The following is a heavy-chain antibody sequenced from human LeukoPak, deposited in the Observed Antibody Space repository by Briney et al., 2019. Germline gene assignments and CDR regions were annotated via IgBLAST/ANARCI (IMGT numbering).Heavy chain of an antibody. CDR3: TRGEGAAVFDY. D-gene: IGHD6-13*01. CDR1: GFTFGDYA. J-gene: IGHJ4*02. CDR2: IRSKAYGGTT. V-gene: IGHV3-49*05. Sequence: KTGGSLRLPCTASGFTFGDYAMSWFRQAPGKGLEWVGFIRSKAYGGTTEYAASVKGRFTISRDDSKSIAYLQMNSLKTEDTAVYYCTRGEGAAVFDYWGQGTLVTVSS.